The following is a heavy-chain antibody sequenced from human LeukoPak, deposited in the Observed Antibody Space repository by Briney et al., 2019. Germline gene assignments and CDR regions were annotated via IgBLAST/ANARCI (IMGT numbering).Heavy chain of an antibody. CDR2: IYYSGSI. D-gene: IGHD6-19*01. Sequence: SETLSLTCAVSGYSISSSNWWGWIRQPPGKGLEWIGYIYYSGSIYYNPSLKSRVTMSVDTSKNQFSLKLSSVTAVDTAVYYCARGSSPVPSYFDYWGQGTPVTVSS. CDR1: GYSISSSNW. CDR3: ARGSSPVPSYFDY. J-gene: IGHJ4*02. V-gene: IGHV4-28*05.